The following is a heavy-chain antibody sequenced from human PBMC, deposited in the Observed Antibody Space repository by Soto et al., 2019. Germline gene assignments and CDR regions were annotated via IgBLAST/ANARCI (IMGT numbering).Heavy chain of an antibody. CDR2: IIPIFGTA. D-gene: IGHD2-15*01. V-gene: IGHV1-69*13. CDR1: GGTFSSYA. Sequence: SVKVSCKASGGTFSSYAISWVRQAPGQGLEWMGGIIPIFGTANYAQKFQGRVTITADESTSTAYMELSSLRSEDTAVYYCARHQSDCSGGSCYSGYYYYGMDVWGQGTTVTVPS. CDR3: ARHQSDCSGGSCYSGYYYYGMDV. J-gene: IGHJ6*02.